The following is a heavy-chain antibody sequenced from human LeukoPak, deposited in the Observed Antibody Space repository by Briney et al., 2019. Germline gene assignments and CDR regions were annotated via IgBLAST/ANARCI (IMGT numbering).Heavy chain of an antibody. CDR3: ARVAYSSSSEDY. CDR2: ISSSSSYI. V-gene: IGHV3-21*01. CDR1: GFTFSSYG. Sequence: GGSLRLSCAASGFTFSSYGMNWVRQAPGKGLGWVSSISSSSSYIYYADSVKGRFTISRDTAKNSLYLQMNSLRAEDTAVYYCARVAYSSSSEDYWGQGTLVTVSS. J-gene: IGHJ4*02. D-gene: IGHD6-6*01.